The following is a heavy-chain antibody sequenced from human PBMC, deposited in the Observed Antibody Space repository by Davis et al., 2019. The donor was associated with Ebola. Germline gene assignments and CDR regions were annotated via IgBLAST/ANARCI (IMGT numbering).Heavy chain of an antibody. D-gene: IGHD6-6*01. CDR1: GGSIRSSSHY. CDR3: ARQSSSSWGDY. Sequence: MPSETLSLTCTVSGGSIRSSSHYWGWILQPPGKGPEWMGSIFRTGATSYNPSLKSRVTISLDTSKNHFSLKLSSVTAADTAVYYCARQSSSSWGDYWGQGTLVTVSS. J-gene: IGHJ4*02. V-gene: IGHV4-39*01. CDR2: IFRTGAT.